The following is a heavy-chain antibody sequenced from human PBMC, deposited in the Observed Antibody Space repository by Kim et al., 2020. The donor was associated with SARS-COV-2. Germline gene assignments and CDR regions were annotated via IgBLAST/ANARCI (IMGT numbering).Heavy chain of an antibody. CDR3: ASGWPFDY. V-gene: IGHV3-53*01. Sequence: GGSLRLSCAASGFTVTSDYMSWVRQAPGKGLEWVSVVYSGGATYYADSVKGRFTISRDNSKNTVYLQMTSLRPEDTAVYYCASGWPFDYWGQGSLVTVSS. J-gene: IGHJ4*02. CDR2: VYSGGAT. D-gene: IGHD6-19*01. CDR1: GFTVTSDY.